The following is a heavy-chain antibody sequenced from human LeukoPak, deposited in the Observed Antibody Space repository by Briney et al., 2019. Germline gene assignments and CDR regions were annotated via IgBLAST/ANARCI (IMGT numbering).Heavy chain of an antibody. CDR2: IYYSGST. Sequence: PSETLSLTCTVSGGSISSGGYHWSWIRQHPGKGLEWIGYIYYSGSTYYNPSLKSRVTISVDTSKNQFSPKLSSVTAADTAVYYCAREPLGDYVDYWGQGTLVTVSS. V-gene: IGHV4-31*03. J-gene: IGHJ4*02. CDR3: AREPLGDYVDY. CDR1: GGSISSGGYH.